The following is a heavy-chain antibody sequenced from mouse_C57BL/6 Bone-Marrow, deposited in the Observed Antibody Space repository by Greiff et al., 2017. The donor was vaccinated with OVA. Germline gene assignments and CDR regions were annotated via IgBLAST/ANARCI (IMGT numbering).Heavy chain of an antibody. CDR2: IWSGGST. CDR1: GFSLTSYG. J-gene: IGHJ4*01. CDR3: VSYLYYAMDY. V-gene: IGHV2-2*01. D-gene: IGHD5-5*01. Sequence: VKLVESGPGLVQPSQSLSITCTVSGFSLTSYGVHWVRQSPGKGLEWLGVIWSGGSTDYNAAFISRLSISKDNSKSQVFFKMNSLQADDTAIYYCVSYLYYAMDYWGQGTSVTVSS.